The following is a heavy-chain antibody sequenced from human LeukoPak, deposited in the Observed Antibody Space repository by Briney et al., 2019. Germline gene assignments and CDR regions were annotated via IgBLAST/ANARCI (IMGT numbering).Heavy chain of an antibody. CDR2: IRYDGSNK. CDR1: GFTFSSYG. D-gene: IGHD3-22*01. Sequence: PGGSLRLSCAASGFTFSSYGMHWVRQAPGKGLEWAAFIRYDGSNKYYADFVKGRFTISRDNSKNTLYLQMNSLRAADTAVYYCAKDPTHYRVWDDYDSTVLSYWGQGTLVTVSS. CDR3: AKDPTHYRVWDDYDSTVLSY. V-gene: IGHV3-30*02. J-gene: IGHJ4*02.